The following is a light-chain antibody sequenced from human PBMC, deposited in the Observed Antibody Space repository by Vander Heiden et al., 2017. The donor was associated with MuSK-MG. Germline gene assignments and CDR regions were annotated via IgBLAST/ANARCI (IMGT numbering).Light chain of an antibody. CDR1: RLGDKH. J-gene: IGLJ2*01. Sequence: SFGLTQPPSVSVSSGQTASIACYGDRLGDKHATWYQQKSGQSPVVVIYQDSKRPSGIPERFSGSNSGNTATLTITGTQAMDEAYYFCQVWDDGAVFGGGTRLTVL. V-gene: IGLV3-1*01. CDR2: QDS. CDR3: QVWDDGAV.